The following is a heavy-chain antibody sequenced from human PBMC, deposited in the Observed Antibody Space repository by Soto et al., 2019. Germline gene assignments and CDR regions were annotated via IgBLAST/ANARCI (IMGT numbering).Heavy chain of an antibody. Sequence: PGGSLRLSCATSGFIFSGHYMDWVRQAPGKGLEWIGRTRNKINNYATEYAASVKGRFTISRDDSNRILFLQMNSLKSEDTAVYYCARVVAGTAYYYDYWGQGTLVTVSS. CDR2: TRNKINNYAT. J-gene: IGHJ4*02. V-gene: IGHV3-72*01. D-gene: IGHD6-19*01. CDR1: GFIFSGHY. CDR3: ARVVAGTAYYYDY.